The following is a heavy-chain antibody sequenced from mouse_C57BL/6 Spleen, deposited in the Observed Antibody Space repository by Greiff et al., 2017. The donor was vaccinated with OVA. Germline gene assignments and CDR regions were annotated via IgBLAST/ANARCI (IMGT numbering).Heavy chain of an antibody. V-gene: IGHV1-64*01. J-gene: IGHJ2*01. CDR3: AKYPLTAQVYYFDY. CDR2: IHPNSGST. Sequence: QVQLQQSGAEPVKPGASVKLSCKASGYTFTSYWMHWVKQRPGQGLEWIGMIHPNSGSTNYNEKFKSKATLTVDKSSSTAYMQLSSLTSEDSAVYYCAKYPLTAQVYYFDYWGQGTTRTVSS. CDR1: GYTFTSYW. D-gene: IGHD3-2*02.